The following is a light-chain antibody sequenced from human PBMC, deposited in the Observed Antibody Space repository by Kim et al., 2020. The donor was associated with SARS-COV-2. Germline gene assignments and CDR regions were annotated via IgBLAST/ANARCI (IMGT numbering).Light chain of an antibody. CDR2: RNN. CDR1: SSNIGSNY. CDR3: AAWDDSLSRWV. V-gene: IGLV1-47*01. J-gene: IGLJ3*02. Sequence: QSVLTQQPSASGTPGQRVTISCSGSSSNIGSNYVYWYQQLPGTAPKLLIYRNNQRPSGVPDRFSGSKSGTSASLAISGLRSEDEADYYCAAWDDSLSRWVFGGGTKLTVL.